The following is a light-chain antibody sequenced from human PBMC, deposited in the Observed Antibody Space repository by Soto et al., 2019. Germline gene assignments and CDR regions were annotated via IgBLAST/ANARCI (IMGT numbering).Light chain of an antibody. J-gene: IGKJ1*01. V-gene: IGKV3-15*01. CDR2: RAS. CDR3: QQYHNLWT. CDR1: HYVYSN. Sequence: EIVMTQAPATLSVSTGERATLSCTASHYVYSNVAWFQQRPGQAPSLLIYRASTRATGTPARFSGSGSGTEFTLTITSLQSEDFALYYCQQYHNLWTFGQGTKVDIK.